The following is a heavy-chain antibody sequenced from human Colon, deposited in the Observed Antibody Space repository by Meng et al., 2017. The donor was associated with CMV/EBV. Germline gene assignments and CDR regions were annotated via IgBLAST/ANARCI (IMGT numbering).Heavy chain of an antibody. D-gene: IGHD1-26*01. CDR3: ARLSGNSRMDV. V-gene: IGHV3-21*01. J-gene: IGHJ6*02. CDR2: IGSNSSDI. CDR1: GFTFSSYS. Sequence: GGSLRLSCAASGFTFSSYSMTWVRQAPGKGLEWVSFIGSNSSDIYYVDSLKGRFTVSRDNANNSLFLQMNSLRPEDTAVYYCARLSGNSRMDVWDQGTTVTVSS.